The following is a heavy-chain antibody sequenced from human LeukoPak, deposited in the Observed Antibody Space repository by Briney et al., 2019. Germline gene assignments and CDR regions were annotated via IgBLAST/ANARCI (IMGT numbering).Heavy chain of an antibody. CDR2: ISYDGSNK. V-gene: IGHV3-30*01. D-gene: IGHD6-19*01. J-gene: IGHJ4*02. CDR3: ARDYSSSGWSFVY. CDR1: GFTFSSYA. Sequence: PGGSLRLSCAASGFTFSSYAMHWVRQAPGKGLEWVAVISYDGSNKYYADSVKGRFTISRDNSKNTLYLQMNSPRAEDTAVYYCARDYSSSGWSFVYWGQGTLVTVSS.